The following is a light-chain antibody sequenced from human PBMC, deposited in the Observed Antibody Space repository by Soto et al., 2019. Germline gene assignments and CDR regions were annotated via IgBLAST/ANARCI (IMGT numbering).Light chain of an antibody. CDR2: GNN. CDR3: AAWDDSLNAVV. CDR1: SSNIGTYT. Sequence: QSVLTQPPSASGTPGQRVTISCSGSSSNIGTYTVYWYQQFPGTAPKLLIYGNNQRPSGVPDRFSGSKSGTSASLAISGLQSEDEAGYYCAAWDDSLNAVVFGGGTKVTVL. V-gene: IGLV1-44*01. J-gene: IGLJ2*01.